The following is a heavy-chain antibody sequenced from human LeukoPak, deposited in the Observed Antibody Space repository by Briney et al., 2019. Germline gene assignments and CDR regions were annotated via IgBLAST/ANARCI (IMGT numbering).Heavy chain of an antibody. D-gene: IGHD6-13*01. CDR2: IHPTSGVT. Sequence: ASVKVSCKASGFTFTDYYIHWVRQAPGQGLEWMGSIHPTSGVTKYAQKFQGRVTVTRDTSISATYMELSRLTSDDTAVYYCARDPPAAGSTEFDFWGRGTLVTVSS. CDR1: GFTFTDYY. J-gene: IGHJ4*02. V-gene: IGHV1-2*02. CDR3: ARDPPAAGSTEFDF.